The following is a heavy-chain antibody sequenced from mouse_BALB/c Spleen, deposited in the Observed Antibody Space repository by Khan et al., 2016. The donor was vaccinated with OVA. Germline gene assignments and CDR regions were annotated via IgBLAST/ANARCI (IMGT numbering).Heavy chain of an antibody. CDR1: GYTLTDYG. CDR2: INTYTGET. D-gene: IGHD2-1*01. Sequence: QVQLQQSGPELKKPGETVKISCKASGYTLTDYGMNWVKQAPGEGLKWMGWINTYTGETTYADDFKGRFAFSLETSASTAYLQINNLKTEDTATYFCSRSNGNYWFAYWGQGTLVTVSA. V-gene: IGHV9-3-1*01. J-gene: IGHJ3*01. CDR3: SRSNGNYWFAY.